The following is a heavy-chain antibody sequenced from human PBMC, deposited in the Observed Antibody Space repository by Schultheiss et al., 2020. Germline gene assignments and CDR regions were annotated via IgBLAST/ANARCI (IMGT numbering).Heavy chain of an antibody. CDR2: IYYSGST. D-gene: IGHD6-19*01. CDR1: GGSISSYY. J-gene: IGHJ4*02. Sequence: SETLSLTCTVSGGSISSYYWSWIRQPPGKGLEWIGYIYYSGSTNYNPSLKSRVTISVDTSKNQFSLKLSSVTAADMAVYYCARGSAVAGTFSPKFDYWGQGTLVTVSS. CDR3: ARGSAVAGTFSPKFDY. V-gene: IGHV4-59*01.